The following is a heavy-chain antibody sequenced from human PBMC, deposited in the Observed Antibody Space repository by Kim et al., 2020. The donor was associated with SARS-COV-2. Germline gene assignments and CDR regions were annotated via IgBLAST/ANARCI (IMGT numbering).Heavy chain of an antibody. Sequence: GGSLRLSCAASGFTFSSYEMNWVRQAPGKGLEWVSYISSSGSTIYYADSVKGRFTISRDNAKNSLYLQMNSLRAEDTAVYYCARGYSSGWYSSPYYFDYWGQGTLVTVSS. CDR2: ISSSGSTI. CDR3: ARGYSSGWYSSPYYFDY. V-gene: IGHV3-48*03. CDR1: GFTFSSYE. J-gene: IGHJ4*02. D-gene: IGHD6-19*01.